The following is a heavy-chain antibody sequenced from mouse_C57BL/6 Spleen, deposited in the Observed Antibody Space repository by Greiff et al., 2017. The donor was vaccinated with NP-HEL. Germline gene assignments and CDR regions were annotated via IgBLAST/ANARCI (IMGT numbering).Heavy chain of an antibody. CDR1: GYTFTDYY. CDR2: INPNNGGT. CDR3: ARRDSNSYYFDY. Sequence: VQLQQSGPELVKPGASVKISCKASGYTFTDYYMNWVKQSHGKSLEWIGDINPNNGGTSYNQKFKGKATLTVDKSSSTAYMELRSLTSEDSAVYYCARRDSNSYYFDYWGQGTTLTVSS. V-gene: IGHV1-26*01. D-gene: IGHD2-5*01. J-gene: IGHJ2*01.